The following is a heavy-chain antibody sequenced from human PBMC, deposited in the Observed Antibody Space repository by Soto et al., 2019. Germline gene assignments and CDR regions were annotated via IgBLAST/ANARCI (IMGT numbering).Heavy chain of an antibody. CDR1: GYTFTGYY. V-gene: IGHV1-2*02. D-gene: IGHD3-10*01. J-gene: IGHJ6*02. CDR2: INPTSGGA. CDR3: ATVRKATGITLVRGVRYYYAMDV. Sequence: ASVKVSCKASGYTFTGYYVHWVRQAPGQGLEWMGWINPTSGGANYAQKFQGRVTMTRDTSISISYMELSRLRSDDTAVYYCATVRKATGITLVRGVRYYYAMDVWGQGTTVTVSS.